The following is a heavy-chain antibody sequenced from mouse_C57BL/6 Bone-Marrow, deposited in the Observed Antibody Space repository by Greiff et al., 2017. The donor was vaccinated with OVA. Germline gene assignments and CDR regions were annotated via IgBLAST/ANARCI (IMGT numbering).Heavy chain of an antibody. Sequence: EVQLQESGGGLVKPGGSLKLSCAASGFTFSDYGMHWVRQAPEKGLEWVAYISSGSSTIYYADTVKGRFTISRDNAKTTLFLQMTSLRSEDTAMYYCARPRWSYFDYGGQGTTLTVSS. J-gene: IGHJ2*01. CDR1: GFTFSDYG. V-gene: IGHV5-17*01. CDR3: ARPRWSYFDY. CDR2: ISSGSSTI. D-gene: IGHD1-1*02.